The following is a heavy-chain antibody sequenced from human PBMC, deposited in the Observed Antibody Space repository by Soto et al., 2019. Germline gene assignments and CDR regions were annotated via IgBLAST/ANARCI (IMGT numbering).Heavy chain of an antibody. CDR3: ARHYSSGSRNWFDP. CDR1: GGTINSSSYF. J-gene: IGHJ5*02. CDR2: IYYSGST. Sequence: SETLSLTCSVSGGTINSSSYFWGWVRQPPGKGLEWIGSIYYSGSTYYNPSLRSRVTISVDTSKNQFSLKLSSVTAADTAVFYCARHYSSGSRNWFDPWGQGTLVTVSS. V-gene: IGHV4-39*01. D-gene: IGHD6-19*01.